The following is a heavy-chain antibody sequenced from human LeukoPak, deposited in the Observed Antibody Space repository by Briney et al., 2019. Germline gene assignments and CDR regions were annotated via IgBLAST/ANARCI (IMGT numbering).Heavy chain of an antibody. Sequence: SETLSLTCAVYGGSFSGYYWSWIRQPPGKGLEWIGEINHSGSTNYNPSLKSRVTISVDTSKNQFSLKLSSVTAADTAVYYCARHRVGNCGGDCFSDAFDIWGQGTMVTVSS. CDR1: GGSFSGYY. D-gene: IGHD2-21*02. V-gene: IGHV4-34*01. CDR2: INHSGST. CDR3: ARHRVGNCGGDCFSDAFDI. J-gene: IGHJ3*02.